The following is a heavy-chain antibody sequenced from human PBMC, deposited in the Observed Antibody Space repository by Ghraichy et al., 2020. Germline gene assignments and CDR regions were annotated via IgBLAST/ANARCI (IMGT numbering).Heavy chain of an antibody. J-gene: IGHJ2*01. CDR1: GGTFSSYT. D-gene: IGHD1-26*01. CDR3: ARDRRSGAGTIFEL. CDR2: VIPILGAT. V-gene: IGHV1-69*08. Sequence: SVKVSCKASGGTFSSYTISWVRQAPGQSLEWMGRVIPILGATVYAQTFRGRVTMTADTSTTTAYMELSSLRSDDTAVYYCARDRRSGAGTIFELWGRGTLVTVSS.